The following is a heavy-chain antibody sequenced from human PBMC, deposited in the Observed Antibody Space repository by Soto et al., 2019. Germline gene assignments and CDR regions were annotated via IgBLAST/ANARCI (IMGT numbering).Heavy chain of an antibody. J-gene: IGHJ6*02. Sequence: ASVKVSCKASGYTFTSYYMHWVRQAPGQGLEWMGIINPSGGSTSYAQKFQGRVTMTRDTSTSTVYMELSSLRSEDTAVYYCARDKPPLYCGGDCYYLYYYYYGMDVWG. CDR3: ARDKPPLYCGGDCYYLYYYYYGMDV. CDR2: INPSGGST. V-gene: IGHV1-46*01. CDR1: GYTFTSYY. D-gene: IGHD2-21*02.